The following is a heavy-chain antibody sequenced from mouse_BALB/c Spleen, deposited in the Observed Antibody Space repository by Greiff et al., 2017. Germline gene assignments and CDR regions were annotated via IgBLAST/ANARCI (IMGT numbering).Heavy chain of an antibody. CDR1: GFSLTGYG. CDR3: TKEEGYYIDY. CDR2: IWGDGST. Sequence: QVQLQQSGPGLVAPSQSLSITCTVSGFSLTGYGVNWVRQPPGKGLEWLGMIWGDGSTDYNSALKSRLSISKDNSKSQVFLKMNRQQTDDTARYYCTKEEGYYIDYWGQGTTLTVSA. V-gene: IGHV2-6-7*01. J-gene: IGHJ2*01.